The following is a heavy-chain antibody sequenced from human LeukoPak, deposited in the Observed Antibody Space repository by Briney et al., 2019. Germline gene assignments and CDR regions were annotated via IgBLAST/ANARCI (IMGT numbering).Heavy chain of an antibody. CDR3: ATVKKGDYGDYGPTWYFDY. CDR2: FDPEDGET. D-gene: IGHD4-17*01. V-gene: IGHV1-24*01. Sequence: ASVKVSCKVSGYTLTELSMHWVRQAPGKGLEWMGGFDPEDGETIYAQKFQGRVTMTEDTSTDTAYMELSSLRSEDTAVYYCATVKKGDYGDYGPTWYFDYWGQGTLVTVSS. CDR1: GYTLTELS. J-gene: IGHJ4*02.